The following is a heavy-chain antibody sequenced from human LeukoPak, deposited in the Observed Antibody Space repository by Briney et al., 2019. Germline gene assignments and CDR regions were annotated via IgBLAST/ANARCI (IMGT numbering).Heavy chain of an antibody. D-gene: IGHD3-9*01. V-gene: IGHV3-23*01. CDR3: AKVGELRYFEWSPDY. CDR2: ISGSGGSA. Sequence: PGGSLRLSCAASGFTFSDHYMSWIRQAPGKGLEWVSAISGSGGSAYYADSVKGRFTIFRDNSKNTLFLQMHSLRGDDTAIYYCAKVGELRYFEWSPDYWGQGILLTVSS. J-gene: IGHJ4*02. CDR1: GFTFSDHY.